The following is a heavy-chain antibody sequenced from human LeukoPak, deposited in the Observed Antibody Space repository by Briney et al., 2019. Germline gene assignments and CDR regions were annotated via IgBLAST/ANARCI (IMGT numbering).Heavy chain of an antibody. Sequence: GASVKVSCKASGYTFTSYGISWVRQAPGQGLEWMGWINPNSGGTNYAQKFQGRVTMTRDTSISTAYMELSRLRSDDTAVYYCARTFGYSSSWYVYWGQGTLVTVSS. CDR2: INPNSGGT. CDR3: ARTFGYSSSWYVY. CDR1: GYTFTSYG. V-gene: IGHV1-2*02. J-gene: IGHJ4*02. D-gene: IGHD6-13*01.